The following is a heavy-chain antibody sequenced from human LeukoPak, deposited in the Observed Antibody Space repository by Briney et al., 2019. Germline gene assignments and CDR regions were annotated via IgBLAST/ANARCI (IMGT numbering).Heavy chain of an antibody. CDR3: AKGGHWNGYYWYFDL. J-gene: IGHJ2*01. CDR2: INIDGSGT. Sequence: GGSLRLSCAASGFNFSSYWMHWVRQAPGKGLVWVSRINIDGSGTNYADSVKGRFTISRDNAKNTLYLQMNSLRAEDTAVYYCAKGGHWNGYYWYFDLWGRGTLVTVSS. D-gene: IGHD1-1*01. V-gene: IGHV3-74*01. CDR1: GFNFSSYW.